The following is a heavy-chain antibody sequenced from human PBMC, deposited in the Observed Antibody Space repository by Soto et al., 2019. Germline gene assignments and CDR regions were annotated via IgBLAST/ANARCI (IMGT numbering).Heavy chain of an antibody. CDR3: AKDSEQFGVGSAYSEALAT. V-gene: IGHV3-30*18. D-gene: IGHD3-22*01. J-gene: IGHJ3*01. Sequence: QVQLVESGGGVVQPGRSLRLSCAASGFTFRNYGIHWVRQAPGKGLEWVAVISYDGSNTYYADSVKGRFTISRDNSKDTLYLEMNSVSPEDRAVYFCAKDSEQFGVGSAYSEALATWGQGTMVTVSS. CDR1: GFTFRNYG. CDR2: ISYDGSNT.